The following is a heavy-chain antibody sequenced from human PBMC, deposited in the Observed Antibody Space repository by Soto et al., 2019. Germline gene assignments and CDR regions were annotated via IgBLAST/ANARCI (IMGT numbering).Heavy chain of an antibody. D-gene: IGHD5-18*01. V-gene: IGHV3-30-3*01. J-gene: IGHJ4*02. Sequence: QVQLVESGGGVVQPGRSLRLSCAASGFTFSSYAMHWVRQAPGKGLEWVAVISYDGSNKYYADSVKGRFIISRDNSKNTLYLQMNSLRAEDTAVYYCARDRGTILDSYGCDYWGQGTLVTVSS. CDR3: ARDRGTILDSYGCDY. CDR2: ISYDGSNK. CDR1: GFTFSSYA.